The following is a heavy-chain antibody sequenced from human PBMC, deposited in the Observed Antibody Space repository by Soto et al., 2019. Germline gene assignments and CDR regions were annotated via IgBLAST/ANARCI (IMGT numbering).Heavy chain of an antibody. Sequence: GGSLRLSCAASGYTFSHYWMHWVRQAPGKGLVWVSRVNPDGTITTYADSVKGRFTISRDNSKNTLYLQMNSLRAEDTAVYYCAKDVARQLVWGSYRPNWFDPWGQGTLVTVSS. CDR3: AKDVARQLVWGSYRPNWFDP. V-gene: IGHV3-74*01. CDR1: GYTFSHYW. D-gene: IGHD3-16*02. J-gene: IGHJ5*02. CDR2: VNPDGTIT.